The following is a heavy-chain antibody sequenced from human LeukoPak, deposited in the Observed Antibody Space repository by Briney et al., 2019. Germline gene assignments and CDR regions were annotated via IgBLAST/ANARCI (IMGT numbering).Heavy chain of an antibody. CDR2: ISAYNGNT. V-gene: IGHV1-18*01. CDR1: GYTFTSYG. D-gene: IGHD6-6*01. J-gene: IGHJ6*02. Sequence: ASVKVSCKASGYTFTSYGISWVRQAPGQGLEWMGWISAYNGNTNYAQKLQGRVTMTTDTSTSTAYMEPRSLRSDDTAVYYCAREAARLYYYYYGMDVWGQGTTVTVSS. CDR3: AREAARLYYYYYGMDV.